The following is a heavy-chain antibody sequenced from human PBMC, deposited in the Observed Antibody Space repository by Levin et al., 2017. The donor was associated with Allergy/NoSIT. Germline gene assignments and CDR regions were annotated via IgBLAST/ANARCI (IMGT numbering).Heavy chain of an antibody. J-gene: IGHJ5*02. V-gene: IGHV4-31*03. D-gene: IGHD2-2*01. Sequence: SSETLSLTCTVSGGSISSGGYYWSWIRQHPGKGLEWIGYIYYSGSTYYNPSLKSRVTISVDTSKNQFSLKLSSVTAADTAVYYCAREAVVPAASGWFDPWGQGTLVTVSS. CDR3: AREAVVPAASGWFDP. CDR1: GGSISSGGYY. CDR2: IYYSGST.